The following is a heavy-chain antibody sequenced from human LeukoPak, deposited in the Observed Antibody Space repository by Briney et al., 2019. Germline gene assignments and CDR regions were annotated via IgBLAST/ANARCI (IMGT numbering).Heavy chain of an antibody. D-gene: IGHD7-27*01. J-gene: IGHJ4*02. CDR3: AREPQRPLGNNLDY. V-gene: IGHV1-2*02. Sequence: ASVKVSCKASGGTFSSYAISWVRQAPGQGLEWMGWINPNSGGTNYAQKFQGRVTMTRDTSISTAYMELSRLRSDDTAVYYCAREPQRPLGNNLDYWGQGTLVTVSS. CDR1: GGTFSSYA. CDR2: INPNSGGT.